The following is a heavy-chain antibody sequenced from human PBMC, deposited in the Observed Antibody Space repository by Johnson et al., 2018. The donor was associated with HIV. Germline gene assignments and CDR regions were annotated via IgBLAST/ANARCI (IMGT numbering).Heavy chain of an antibody. V-gene: IGHV3-13*01. CDR3: ARATLGADDAFDI. CDR2: IGTAGDT. CDR1: GFTFSSYD. D-gene: IGHD1-26*01. Sequence: VQLVESGVGLVQPGGSLRISCAASGFTFSSYDMHWVRQATGKGLEWVSAIGTAGDTYYPGSVKGRFTISRENAKNSLYLQMNSLRAGDTAVYYCARATLGADDAFDIWGQGTMVTVSS. J-gene: IGHJ3*02.